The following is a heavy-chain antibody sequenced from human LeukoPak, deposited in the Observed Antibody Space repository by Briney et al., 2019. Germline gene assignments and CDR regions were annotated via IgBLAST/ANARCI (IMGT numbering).Heavy chain of an antibody. V-gene: IGHV4-31*03. Sequence: SQTLSLTCTVSGGSISSGGYYWSWIRQHPGKGLEWIGYIYYTGSTYYNPSLKSRVTISVDTSENQFSLKLSSVTAADTAVYYCARVDVPGWPTGYFDYWGQGTLVTVSS. CDR1: GGSISSGGYY. J-gene: IGHJ4*02. D-gene: IGHD6-19*01. CDR2: IYYTGST. CDR3: ARVDVPGWPTGYFDY.